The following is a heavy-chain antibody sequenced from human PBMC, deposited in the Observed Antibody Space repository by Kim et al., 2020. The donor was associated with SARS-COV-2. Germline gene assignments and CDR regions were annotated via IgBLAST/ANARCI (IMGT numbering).Heavy chain of an antibody. J-gene: IGHJ4*02. CDR3: AKSPPPFQWLVRTKFDY. V-gene: IGHV3-23*01. CDR2: ISGSGGST. CDR1: GFTFSSYA. Sequence: GGSLRLSCAASGFTFSSYAMSWVRQAPGKGLEWVSAISGSGGSTYYADSVKGRFTISRDNSKNTLYLQMNSLRAEDTAVYYCAKSPPPFQWLVRTKFDYWGQGTLVTVSS. D-gene: IGHD6-19*01.